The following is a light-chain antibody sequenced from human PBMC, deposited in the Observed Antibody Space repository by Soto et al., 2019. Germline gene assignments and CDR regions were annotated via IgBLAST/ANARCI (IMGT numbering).Light chain of an antibody. Sequence: EIVLTQSPATLSSFPGDRVTLSCRASQYINTRLAWYQHRPGQAPRLLIYQTSIRAAGIPARFSASGTETDFTLTISDVQPEDFAVYYCHQRQSWPRTFGQGTKVDI. J-gene: IGKJ1*01. CDR1: QYINTR. CDR3: HQRQSWPRT. V-gene: IGKV3-11*01. CDR2: QTS.